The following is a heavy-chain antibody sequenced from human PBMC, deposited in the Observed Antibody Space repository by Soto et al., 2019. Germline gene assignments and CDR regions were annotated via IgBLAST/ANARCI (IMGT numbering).Heavy chain of an antibody. CDR2: ISPSGDTT. J-gene: IGHJ4*02. CDR1: GFTFTLFY. Sequence: APVKVSCKASGFTFTLFYIHWVRQVPGQGLEWMGMISPSGDTTTYTENFQDRLTLTRDTSTSTVYMELSSLRSEDTAVYFCARGLGSGSYNRPSGYWGQGTLVTVSS. D-gene: IGHD1-26*01. V-gene: IGHV1-46*03. CDR3: ARGLGSGSYNRPSGY.